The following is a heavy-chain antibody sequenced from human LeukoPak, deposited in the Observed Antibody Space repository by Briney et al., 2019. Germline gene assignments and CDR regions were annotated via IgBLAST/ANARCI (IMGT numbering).Heavy chain of an antibody. J-gene: IGHJ5*02. CDR1: GFTFSSYA. V-gene: IGHV3-23*01. CDR3: AKDGPPRARIPNNWFDP. D-gene: IGHD2-2*02. Sequence: GGSLRLSCAASGFTFSSYAMSWVRQAPGKGLEWVSAISGSGGSTYYADSVKGRFTISRDNSKNTLYLQMNSLRAEDTAVYYCAKDGPPRARIPNNWFDPWGQGTLVTVSS. CDR2: ISGSGGST.